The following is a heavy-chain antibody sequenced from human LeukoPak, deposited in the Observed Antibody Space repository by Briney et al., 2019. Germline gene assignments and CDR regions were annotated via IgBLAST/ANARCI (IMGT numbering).Heavy chain of an antibody. V-gene: IGHV4-59*08. J-gene: IGHJ4*02. CDR1: GGSISGYY. Sequence: SETLSLTCTVSGGSISGYYCSWIRPPPPKGLGWIGWIYYSGSTQYNPSLKSRVTISVDKSNNQFSLNLSSVTAADTAVYYCARYDLSPSKHLDYWGQGTLVTVSS. CDR2: IYYSGST. D-gene: IGHD3-3*01. CDR3: ARYDLSPSKHLDY.